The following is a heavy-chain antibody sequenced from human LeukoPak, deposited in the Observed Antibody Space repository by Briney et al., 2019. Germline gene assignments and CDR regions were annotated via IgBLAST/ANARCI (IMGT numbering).Heavy chain of an antibody. V-gene: IGHV3-20*04. CDR2: INWNGGST. Sequence: GGSLRLSCAASGFTFSSYGMSWVRQAPGKGLEWVSGINWNGGSTGYADSVKGRFTISRDNAKNSLYLQMNSLRAEDTALYYCATLYDSSGYLGADAFDIWGQGTMVTVSS. D-gene: IGHD3-22*01. CDR3: ATLYDSSGYLGADAFDI. CDR1: GFTFSSYG. J-gene: IGHJ3*02.